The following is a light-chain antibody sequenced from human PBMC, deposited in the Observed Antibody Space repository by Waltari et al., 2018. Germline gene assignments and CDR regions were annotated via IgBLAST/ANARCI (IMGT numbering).Light chain of an antibody. J-gene: IGKJ1*01. CDR1: QSISNW. Sequence: DIQMTQSTSTLSVSVGDRVTITCRASQSISNWLAWYQQKPGKAPKLLIYKASNVESGVPSRFSGSGSGTEFTLTISSLQPDDFATYYCQQYDNYWTFGQGTKVEI. V-gene: IGKV1-5*03. CDR2: KAS. CDR3: QQYDNYWT.